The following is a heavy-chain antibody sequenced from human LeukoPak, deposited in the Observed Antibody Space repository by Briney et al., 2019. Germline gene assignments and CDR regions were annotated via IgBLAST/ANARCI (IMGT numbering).Heavy chain of an antibody. CDR1: GFTFSRYA. CDR2: IGGSGGRT. J-gene: IGHJ4*02. V-gene: IGHV3-23*01. Sequence: GGSLRLSCAASGFTFSRYAMSWVRRAPGKGLEWVSAIGGSGGRTYYADSVKGRFTISRDNSKSTLYLQMNSLRAEDTAVYYCARGRGSSAYDGFDYWGQGTLVTVSS. CDR3: ARGRGSSAYDGFDY. D-gene: IGHD5-12*01.